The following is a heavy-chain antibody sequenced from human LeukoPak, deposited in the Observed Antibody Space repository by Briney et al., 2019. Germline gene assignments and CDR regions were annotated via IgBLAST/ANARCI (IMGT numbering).Heavy chain of an antibody. CDR3: AKDLLKIATVTHFDY. V-gene: IGHV3-30*02. D-gene: IGHD4-17*01. CDR1: GFTFRSYG. J-gene: IGHJ4*02. Sequence: GGSLRLSCAASGFTFRSYGMHWVRQAPGKGLEWVAFIWYDGGNKSYADSVKGRFTISRDNSKNTLYLQMNSLRAEDTAVYYCAKDLLKIATVTHFDYWGQGTLVTVSS. CDR2: IWYDGGNK.